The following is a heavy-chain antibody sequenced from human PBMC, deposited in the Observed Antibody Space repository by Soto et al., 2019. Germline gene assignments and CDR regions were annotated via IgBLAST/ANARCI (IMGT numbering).Heavy chain of an antibody. J-gene: IGHJ6*02. CDR2: VYYGGST. CDR3: AGGDYYHSSGYYFYYYTMDV. D-gene: IGHD3-22*01. V-gene: IGHV4-39*01. Sequence: LQLLSLSWSVAEGYSSSSSYCRGWIRQPPGKGLEWIGNVYYGGSTYYNPSLKSRVTISVETSKSQFSLKLSSVTAADTAVYYCAGGDYYHSSGYYFYYYTMDVWGQGTTVTVSS. CDR1: EGYSSSSSYC.